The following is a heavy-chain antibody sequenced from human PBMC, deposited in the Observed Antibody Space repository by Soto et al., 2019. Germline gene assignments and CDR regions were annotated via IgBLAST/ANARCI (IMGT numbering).Heavy chain of an antibody. CDR2: INPNSGGT. CDR3: ARESPGGGTLNWFDP. CDR1: GYTFTDYY. D-gene: IGHD2-15*01. Sequence: QVQLVQSGAEVKKPGASVKVSCKASGYTFTDYYMHWVRQAPGQGLEWMGWINPNSGGTNYAQKFQGRVTMTRDTSISTTYMDLSSLRSDDTAVYFCARESPGGGTLNWFDPWGQGTLVSVSS. J-gene: IGHJ5*02. V-gene: IGHV1-2*02.